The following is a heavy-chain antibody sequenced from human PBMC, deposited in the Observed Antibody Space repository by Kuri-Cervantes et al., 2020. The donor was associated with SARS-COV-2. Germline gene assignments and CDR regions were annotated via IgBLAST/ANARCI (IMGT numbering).Heavy chain of an antibody. D-gene: IGHD6-13*01. CDR1: GFTFSSYG. J-gene: IGHJ4*02. CDR3: AKDNSSSWHAVGPTFDY. Sequence: GGSLRLSCAASGFTFSSYGMHWVRQAPGKGLEWVAVIWYDGSNKYYADSVKGRFTISRDNSKNTLYLQMNSLRAEDTAVYYCAKDNSSSWHAVGPTFDYWGQGTLVTVSS. V-gene: IGHV3-30*02. CDR2: IWYDGSNK.